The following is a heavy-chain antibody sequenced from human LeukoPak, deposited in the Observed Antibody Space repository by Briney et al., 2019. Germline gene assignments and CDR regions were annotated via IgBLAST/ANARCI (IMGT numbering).Heavy chain of an antibody. D-gene: IGHD3-10*01. CDR3: ARGAYGSGSYYDAFDI. Sequence: PGGSLRLSCAASGFTFSSYSMNWVRQAPGKGLEWVSYNSSSSSTIYYADSVKGRFTISRDNAKNSLYLQMNSLRAEDTAVYYCARGAYGSGSYYDAFDIWGQGTMVTVSS. CDR2: NSSSSSTI. V-gene: IGHV3-48*04. J-gene: IGHJ3*02. CDR1: GFTFSSYS.